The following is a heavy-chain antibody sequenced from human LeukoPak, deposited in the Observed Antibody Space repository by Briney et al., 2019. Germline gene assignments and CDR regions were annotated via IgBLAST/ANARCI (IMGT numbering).Heavy chain of an antibody. CDR1: GGSISSYY. V-gene: IGHV4-59*01. D-gene: IGHD6-13*01. J-gene: IGHJ4*02. CDR3: ARGSYSSSASWYYFDY. CDR2: IYYSGST. Sequence: NPSETLSLTCTVSGGSISSYYWSWIRQPPGKGLEWIGYIYYSGSTNYNPSLKSRVTLSVDTSKNQFSLKLSSVTAADTAVYYCARGSYSSSASWYYFDYWGQGTLVTVSS.